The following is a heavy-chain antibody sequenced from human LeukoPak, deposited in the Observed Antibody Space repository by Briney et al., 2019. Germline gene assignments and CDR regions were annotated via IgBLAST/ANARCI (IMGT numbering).Heavy chain of an antibody. D-gene: IGHD1-14*01. V-gene: IGHV3-21*01. CDR1: GFTFSSYT. CDR3: ARAAAGASKWFGP. CDR2: ISSSSSYI. Sequence: GGSLRLSCVASGFTFSSYTMNWVRQAPGKGLEWVSSISSSSSYIFYTDSVKGRFTISRDNVENSVSLQMNSLTAEDTSVYYCARAAAGASKWFGPLGQGTLVTGSS. J-gene: IGHJ5*02.